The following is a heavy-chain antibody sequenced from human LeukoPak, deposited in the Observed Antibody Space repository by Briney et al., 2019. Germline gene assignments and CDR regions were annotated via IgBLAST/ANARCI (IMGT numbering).Heavy chain of an antibody. CDR1: GFTFDDYA. J-gene: IGHJ4*02. V-gene: IGHV3-9*01. D-gene: IGHD2-2*01. CDR3: AKSFSRYQLLPLGY. CDR2: ISWNSGSI. Sequence: GGSLRLSCAASGFTFDDYAMHWVRQAPGKGLEWVSGISWNSGSIGYADSVKGRFTISRDNAKNSLYLQMNSLRAEDTALYYCAKSFSRYQLLPLGYWGQGTLVTVSS.